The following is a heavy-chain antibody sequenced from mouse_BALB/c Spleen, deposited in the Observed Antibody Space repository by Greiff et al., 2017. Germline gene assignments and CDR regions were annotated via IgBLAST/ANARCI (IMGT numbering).Heavy chain of an antibody. Sequence: EVKLQESGPELVKPGASVKMSCKASGYTFTSYVMHWVKQKPGQGLEWIGYINPYNDGTKYNEKFKGKATLTSDKSSSTAYMELSSLTSEDSAVYYCARGDDGYSYAMDYWGQGTSVTVSS. V-gene: IGHV1-14*01. D-gene: IGHD2-3*01. CDR1: GYTFTSYV. J-gene: IGHJ4*01. CDR2: INPYNDGT. CDR3: ARGDDGYSYAMDY.